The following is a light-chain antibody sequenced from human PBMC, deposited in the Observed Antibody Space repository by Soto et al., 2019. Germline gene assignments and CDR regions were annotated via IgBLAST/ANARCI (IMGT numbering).Light chain of an antibody. CDR2: GAS. J-gene: IGKJ4*01. CDR3: QQYGGSPKVT. CDR1: QSVSSGQ. Sequence: EIVLTQSPGTLSLSPGERATLSCRASQSVSSGQLGWYQQKPGQAPRLLIYGASSRAAGTSDRFSGSGSGTDFTLTISGLEPEDFAVYYCQQYGGSPKVTFGGGTKVEIK. V-gene: IGKV3-20*01.